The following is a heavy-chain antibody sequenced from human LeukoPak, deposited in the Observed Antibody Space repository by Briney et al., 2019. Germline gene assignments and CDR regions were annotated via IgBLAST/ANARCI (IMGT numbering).Heavy chain of an antibody. CDR2: ISSSSSYI. CDR3: ARDQGDYVWESYPADY. CDR1: GFTFSSYS. J-gene: IGHJ4*02. Sequence: GGSLRLSCAASGFTFSSYSMNWVRQAPGKGLEWVSSISSSSSYIYYADSVKGRFTISRDNAKNSLYLQMNSLRAEDTAVYYCARDQGDYVWESYPADYWGQGTLVTVSS. D-gene: IGHD3-16*02. V-gene: IGHV3-21*01.